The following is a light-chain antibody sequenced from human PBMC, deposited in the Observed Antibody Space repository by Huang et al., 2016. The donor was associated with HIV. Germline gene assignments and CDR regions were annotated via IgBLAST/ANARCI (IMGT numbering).Light chain of an antibody. J-gene: IGKJ3*01. CDR1: QSVRRN. CDR3: QHYNNWPLFT. Sequence: IIMIQSPATLSVSPGDRATLSCSTSQSVRRNLAWYQQQAGQAPSLLIFGASTRATGVPARFSGSGSWTEFTLTISNVQSEDFAVYYCQHYNNWPLFTFGPGTKVDIK. V-gene: IGKV3-15*01. CDR2: GAS.